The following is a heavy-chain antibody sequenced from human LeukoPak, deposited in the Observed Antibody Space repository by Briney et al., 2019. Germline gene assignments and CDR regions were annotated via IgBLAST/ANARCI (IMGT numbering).Heavy chain of an antibody. CDR3: ARVSDNYEGWFDP. CDR2: IYYSGDT. D-gene: IGHD4-11*01. V-gene: IGHV4-59*08. CDR1: GGSISNSY. J-gene: IGHJ5*02. Sequence: SEALSLTCTVSGGSISNSYWSWIRQPPGKGLEWIGYIYYSGDTNYNPSLTSRVTISLDTSKNQFSLKLSSVTAADTAVYYCARVSDNYEGWFDPWGQGTLVTVSS.